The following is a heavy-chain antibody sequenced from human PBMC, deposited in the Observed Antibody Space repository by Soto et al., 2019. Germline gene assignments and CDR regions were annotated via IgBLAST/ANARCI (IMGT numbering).Heavy chain of an antibody. CDR1: GFTFSSYA. Sequence: GGSLRLSCAASGFTFSSYAMSWVRQAPGKGLEWVSAISGSGGSTYYADSVKGRFTISRDNSKNTLHLQMNSLRAEDTAVYYCAKRGRPGEYYYGMDVWGQGTTVTVSS. V-gene: IGHV3-23*01. CDR3: AKRGRPGEYYYGMDV. J-gene: IGHJ6*02. CDR2: ISGSGGST. D-gene: IGHD3-10*01.